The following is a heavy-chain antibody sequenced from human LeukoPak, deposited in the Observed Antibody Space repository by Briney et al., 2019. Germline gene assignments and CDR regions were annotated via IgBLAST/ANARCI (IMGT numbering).Heavy chain of an antibody. V-gene: IGHV4-4*02. D-gene: IGHD6-19*01. CDR2: IYHSGST. CDR3: ARAGAAPTFDY. J-gene: IGHJ4*02. CDR1: GGSISNENW. Sequence: SETLSLTCAVSGGSISNENWWGWVRQPPGKGLEWIGEIYHSGSTNYIPSLKSRITISVDKSKNQFSLKLSSVTAADTAVYYCARAGAAPTFDYWGQGTLVTVSS.